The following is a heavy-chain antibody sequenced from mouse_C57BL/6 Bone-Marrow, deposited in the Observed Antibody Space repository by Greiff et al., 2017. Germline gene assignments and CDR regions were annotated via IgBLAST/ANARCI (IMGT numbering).Heavy chain of an antibody. CDR2: IHPSDSGT. V-gene: IGHV1-74*01. CDR1: GYTFTSYW. J-gene: IGHJ2*01. Sequence: QVLLQQPGADLVKPGASVKLSCKASGYTFTSYWMHWVKQRPGRGLEWIGRIHPSDSGTNYNQKFKGKATLTVDKSSSTAYMQLSSLTSEDSAVYYYEIPSYYSKGYWGQGTTLTVSS. D-gene: IGHD2-5*01. CDR3: EIPSYYSKGY.